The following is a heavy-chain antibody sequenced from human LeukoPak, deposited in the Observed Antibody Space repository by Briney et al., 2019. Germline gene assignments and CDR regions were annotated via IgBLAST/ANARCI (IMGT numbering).Heavy chain of an antibody. Sequence: TSETLSLTCTVSGGSISSYYWIWLRQSAGKGLEWIGRIYSSGNTNYNPSLKSRVTMSVDTSKNQFSLKVTSVTAADTAVYYRARGTAVAGTVSRMDVWGKGTTVTISS. CDR3: ARGTAVAGTVSRMDV. CDR2: IYSSGNT. CDR1: GGSISSYY. V-gene: IGHV4-4*07. D-gene: IGHD6-19*01. J-gene: IGHJ6*03.